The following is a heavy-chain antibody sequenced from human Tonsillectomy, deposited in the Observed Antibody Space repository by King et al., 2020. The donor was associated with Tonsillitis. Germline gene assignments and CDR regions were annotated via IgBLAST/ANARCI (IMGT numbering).Heavy chain of an antibody. V-gene: IGHV3-9*01. CDR1: GFTFDDYA. CDR2: IIWNSGSI. D-gene: IGHD3-10*01. CDR3: AKDMGGSGSDYSNKPTIFDY. J-gene: IGHJ4*02. Sequence: VQLVESGGGLVQPGRSLRLSCAASGFTFDDYAMHWVRQAPGKGLEWVSGIIWNSGSIGHADSVKGRCTISRDNSKNSLYLKMNSLRAEDTALYYCAKDMGGSGSDYSNKPTIFDYWGQGTLVTVSS.